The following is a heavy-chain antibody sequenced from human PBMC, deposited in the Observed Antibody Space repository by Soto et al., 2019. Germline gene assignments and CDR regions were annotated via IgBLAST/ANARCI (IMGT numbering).Heavy chain of an antibody. CDR3: ARGRYCLTGRCFPNWFDS. V-gene: IGHV4-30-4*01. D-gene: IGHD2-15*01. CDR1: GDSISSVDYF. CDR2: IYKSATT. J-gene: IGHJ5*01. Sequence: SETLSLTCSVSGDSISSVDYFWAWIHQPPGQALEYIGYIYKSATTYYNPSFESRVAISLDTSKSQFSLNVTSVTAADTAVYFCARGRYCLTGRCFPNWFDSWGQGTLVTVSS.